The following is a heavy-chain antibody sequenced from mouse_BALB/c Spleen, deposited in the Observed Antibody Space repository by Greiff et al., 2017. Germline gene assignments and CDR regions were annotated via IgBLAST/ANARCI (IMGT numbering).Heavy chain of an antibody. D-gene: IGHD1-1*01. CDR3: ARGYYYGSSSHYFDY. V-gene: IGHV5-17*02. J-gene: IGHJ2*01. CDR1: GFTFSSFG. CDR2: ISSGSSTI. Sequence: EVKVVESGGGLVQPGGSRKLSCAASGFTFSSFGMHWVRQAPEKGLEWVAYISSGSSTIYYADTVKGRFTISRDNPKNTLFLQMTSLRSEDTAMYYCARGYYYGSSSHYFDYWGQGTTLTVSS.